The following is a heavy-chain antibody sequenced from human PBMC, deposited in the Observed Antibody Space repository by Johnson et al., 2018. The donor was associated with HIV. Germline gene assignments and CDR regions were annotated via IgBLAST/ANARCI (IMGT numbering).Heavy chain of an antibody. CDR1: GFTVSGNY. J-gene: IGHJ3*02. CDR3: ARGEMATTYHAAFDI. V-gene: IGHV3-53*01. CDR2: IYGGGST. D-gene: IGHD5-24*01. Sequence: VQLVESGGGLIQPGGSLRLSCAASGFTVSGNYINWVRQAPGKGLEWVSVIYGGGSTYYADSVKGRFTISRDNSKNTLYLQMNSLRAEDTAVYYCARGEMATTYHAAFDIWGQGTMVTISS.